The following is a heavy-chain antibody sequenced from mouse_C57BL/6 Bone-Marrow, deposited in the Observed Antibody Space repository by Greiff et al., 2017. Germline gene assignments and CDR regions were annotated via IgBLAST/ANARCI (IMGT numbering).Heavy chain of an antibody. D-gene: IGHD1-1*01. CDR1: GYTFTSYW. CDR3: AISIYYGSSLDY. V-gene: IGHV1-69*01. Sequence: QVQLQQPGAELVMPGASVKLSCKASGYTFTSYWMHWVKQRPGQGLEWIGEIDPSDSYTNYNQKFKGKSTLTVDKSSSTAYMQLSSLTSEDSAVYYCAISIYYGSSLDYWGQGTTLTVFS. CDR2: IDPSDSYT. J-gene: IGHJ2*01.